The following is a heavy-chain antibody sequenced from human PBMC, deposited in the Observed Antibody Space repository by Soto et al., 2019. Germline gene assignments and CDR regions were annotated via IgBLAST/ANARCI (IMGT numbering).Heavy chain of an antibody. CDR1: GFTFSSYG. D-gene: IGHD3-10*01. CDR3: AKGSPINMVRGVKGMDV. Sequence: PGGSLRLSCAASGFTFSSYGMHWVRQAPGKGLEWVAVISYDGSNKYYADSVKGRFTISRDNSKNTLYLQMNSLRAEDTAVYYCAKGSPINMVRGVKGMDVWGQGTTVTVSS. J-gene: IGHJ6*02. V-gene: IGHV3-30*18. CDR2: ISYDGSNK.